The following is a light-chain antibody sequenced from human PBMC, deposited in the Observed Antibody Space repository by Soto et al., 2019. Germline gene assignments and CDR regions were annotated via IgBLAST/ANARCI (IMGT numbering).Light chain of an antibody. Sequence: GGRVTITCRASQGISSYLAWYQQKPGKAPKLLIYAASTLQSGVPSRFSGSGSGTDFTLTISCLQSEDFATYYCQQYYSYPQTFGQGTKVDIK. CDR2: AAS. V-gene: IGKV1-8*01. J-gene: IGKJ1*01. CDR3: QQYYSYPQT. CDR1: QGISSY.